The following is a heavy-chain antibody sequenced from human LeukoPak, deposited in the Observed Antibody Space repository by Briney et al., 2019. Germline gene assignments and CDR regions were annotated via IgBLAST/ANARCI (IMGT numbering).Heavy chain of an antibody. CDR3: ARSPSTVYELLWFGELHFDY. V-gene: IGHV1-18*01. CDR1: GYTFTSYG. CDR2: ISAYNGNT. J-gene: IGHJ4*02. D-gene: IGHD3-10*01. Sequence: ASVKVSCKASGYTFTSYGISWVRQAPGQGHEWMGWISAYNGNTNYAQKLQGRVTMTTDTSTSTHYMELRSLRSDDTAVFYCARSPSTVYELLWFGELHFDYWGQGTLVTVSS.